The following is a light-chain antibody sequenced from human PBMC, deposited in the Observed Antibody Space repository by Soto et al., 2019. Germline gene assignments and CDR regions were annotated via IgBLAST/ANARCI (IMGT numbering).Light chain of an antibody. V-gene: IGKV1-5*01. CDR1: QSISFW. CDR3: QEYNGNSPWT. Sequence: DIQMTQSPSTLSASVGDRVTITCRASQSISFWLAWYQQKPGKAPKLLIYDASRLQSGVPSRFSGSGSGTEFTLTISSLQPEDFATYYFQEYNGNSPWTFGPGTKVEV. CDR2: DAS. J-gene: IGKJ1*01.